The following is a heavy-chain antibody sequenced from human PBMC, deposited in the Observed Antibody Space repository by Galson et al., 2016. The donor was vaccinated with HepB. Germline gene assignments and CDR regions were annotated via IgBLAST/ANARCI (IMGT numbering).Heavy chain of an antibody. Sequence: CAISGDSVSSNRATWNWIRQSPSRGLEWLGRTYYRSKWYNDYALSVKSRITINPDTSKNQFSLQLNSVTPEDTAVYYCARVRSGYSGYANPYYYGMDVWGQGSLVTVSS. V-gene: IGHV6-1*01. J-gene: IGHJ6*02. D-gene: IGHD5-12*01. CDR1: GDSVSSNRAT. CDR3: ARVRSGYSGYANPYYYGMDV. CDR2: TYYRSKWYN.